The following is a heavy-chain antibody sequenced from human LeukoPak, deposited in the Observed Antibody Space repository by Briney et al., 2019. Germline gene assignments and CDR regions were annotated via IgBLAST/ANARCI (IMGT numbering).Heavy chain of an antibody. V-gene: IGHV1-8*01. CDR3: ARGSYFDY. J-gene: IGHJ4*02. CDR1: GYTFTSYD. CDR2: MNPNSGNT. Sequence: ASVKVSCKASGYTFTSYDINWVRQATGQGLEWMGWMNPNSGNTGYAQNLQGRVTMTTDTSTSTAYMELRSLRSDDTAVYYCARGSYFDYWGQGTLVTVSS.